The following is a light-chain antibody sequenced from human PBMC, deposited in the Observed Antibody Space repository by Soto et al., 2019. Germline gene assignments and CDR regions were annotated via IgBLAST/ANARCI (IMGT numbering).Light chain of an antibody. V-gene: IGKV3-20*01. CDR2: GAS. Sequence: EIVLTQSPGTLSLSPGEGASLSCRASQSVSSGAFAWYRQKPGQAPGLLIYGASNRAAGIPERFSGSGSGTEFTLTISSLQSEDFAVYYCQQYGSSPRTFGQGTKVDIK. CDR1: QSVSSGA. CDR3: QQYGSSPRT. J-gene: IGKJ1*01.